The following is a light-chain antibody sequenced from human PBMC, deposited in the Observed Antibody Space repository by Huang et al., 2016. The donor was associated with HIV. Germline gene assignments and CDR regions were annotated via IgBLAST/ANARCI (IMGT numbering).Light chain of an antibody. Sequence: EIIMTQSPATLSLSPGEGASLSCRANQSVATNLAWYLHRPGPSPRIFIFGASTRASGLPGRFSGSGSGTQFTLTVSGLQSEDFAVYYCQQYHNWPYTFGQGTKLEI. CDR3: QQYHNWPYT. CDR2: GAS. V-gene: IGKV3-15*01. CDR1: QSVATN. J-gene: IGKJ2*01.